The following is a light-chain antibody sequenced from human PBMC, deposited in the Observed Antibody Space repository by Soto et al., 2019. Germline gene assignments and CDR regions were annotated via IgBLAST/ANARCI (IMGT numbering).Light chain of an antibody. J-gene: IGKJ2*01. V-gene: IGKV3-20*01. CDR1: QSVSSS. CDR2: DTS. Sequence: EIVVTQSPATLSVSPGERVTLSCRASQSVSSSLAWYQQRPGQAPRLLIYDTSTRAAGISARFSGSGSGTDFTLTISRLEPEDFAIYYCQEYGSSPPYTFGQGTKLEIK. CDR3: QEYGSSPPYT.